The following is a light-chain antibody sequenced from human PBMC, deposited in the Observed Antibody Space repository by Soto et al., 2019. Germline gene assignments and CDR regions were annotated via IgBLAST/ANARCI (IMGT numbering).Light chain of an antibody. J-gene: IGLJ1*01. CDR2: RNS. Sequence: QSVLTQSPSASGTPGQRVTISCSGSASTIGRNYVYWYQQLPGTAPKLLIYRNSQRPSGVPDRFSGSKSGTSASLAISGLRSKDEAEYYCAAGYDNLSGLYVVGAGTKVTVL. CDR3: AAGYDNLSGLYV. V-gene: IGLV1-47*01. CDR1: ASTIGRNY.